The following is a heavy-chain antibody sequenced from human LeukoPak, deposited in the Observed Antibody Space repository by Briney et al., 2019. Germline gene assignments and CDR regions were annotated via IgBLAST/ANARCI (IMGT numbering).Heavy chain of an antibody. J-gene: IGHJ4*02. CDR1: GDSVPNNSAG. CDR3: ARRGGGGTIDY. V-gene: IGHV6-1*01. CDR2: TYYRSRGYN. Sequence: SQTLSLTFAISGDSVPNNSAGGNWIRQSPSRGLEWLGSTYYRSRGYNDYAVSVKSRISISPHTSKNEFSLQLNSVTPEGTAVYYCARRGGGGTIDYWGQGTLVTVSS. D-gene: IGHD2-15*01.